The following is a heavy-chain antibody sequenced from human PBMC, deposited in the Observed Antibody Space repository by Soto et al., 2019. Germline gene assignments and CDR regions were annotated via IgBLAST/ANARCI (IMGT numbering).Heavy chain of an antibody. D-gene: IGHD2-15*01. V-gene: IGHV4-59*11. J-gene: IGHJ6*02. Sequence: PSETLSLTCTVSGGSISSHYWSWIRQPPGKGLEWIGYIYYSGSTNYNPSLKSRVTISVDTSKNQFSLKLSSVTAADTAVYYCARLDIVVVVAATTRAGTGGMDVWGQGTTVTVSS. CDR1: GGSISSHY. CDR3: ARLDIVVVVAATTRAGTGGMDV. CDR2: IYYSGST.